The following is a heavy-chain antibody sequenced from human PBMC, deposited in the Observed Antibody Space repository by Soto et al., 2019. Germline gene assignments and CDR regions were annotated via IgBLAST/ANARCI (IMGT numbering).Heavy chain of an antibody. Sequence: PSETLSLTCTVSGGSISSSSYYWGWIRQPPGKVLEWIVSIYYSGSTYYNPSLKSRVTISLDTSKNQFSLKLSSVTAAETAVYYCARSVDPWGQGTLVT. CDR1: GGSISSSSYY. CDR2: IYYSGST. J-gene: IGHJ5*02. CDR3: ARSVDP. V-gene: IGHV4-39*01.